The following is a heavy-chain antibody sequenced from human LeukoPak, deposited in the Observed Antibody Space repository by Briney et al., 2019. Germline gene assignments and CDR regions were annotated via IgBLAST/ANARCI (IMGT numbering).Heavy chain of an antibody. J-gene: IGHJ3*02. D-gene: IGHD3-22*01. Sequence: ESGPTLVKPTQTLTLTCTLSGLSLSTSGVGVGWIRQPPRLPLEWIPLIYWNDEKRYSPSLKSRLTITKDTSKIQVVLAMTNVDPVDTATYYCAHTQYYYDSGGVVDGFDIWGEGTMVTVA. CDR3: AHTQYYYDSGGVVDGFDI. V-gene: IGHV2-5*01. CDR1: GLSLSTSGVG. CDR2: IYWNDEK.